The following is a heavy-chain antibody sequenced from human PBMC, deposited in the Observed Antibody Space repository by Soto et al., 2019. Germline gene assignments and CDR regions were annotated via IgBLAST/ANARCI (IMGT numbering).Heavy chain of an antibody. D-gene: IGHD3-10*01. CDR3: SSGSYLFYYYYGMDV. V-gene: IGHV4-39*01. CDR1: GGSISSSIYY. Sequence: SETLSLTCTVSGGSISSSIYYWGWIRQPPGKGLEWIGSIYYSGSTYYNPSLKSRVTISVDTSKNQFSLKLSSVTAADTAVYYCSSGSYLFYYYYGMDVWGQGTTVTVSS. CDR2: IYYSGST. J-gene: IGHJ6*02.